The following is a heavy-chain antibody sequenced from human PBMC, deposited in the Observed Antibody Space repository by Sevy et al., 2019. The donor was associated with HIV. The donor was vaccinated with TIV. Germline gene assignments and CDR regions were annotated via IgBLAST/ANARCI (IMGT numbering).Heavy chain of an antibody. CDR1: GFTFSTYA. Sequence: GGSLRLSCAASGFTFSTYAMSWVRQAPGKGLEWVSGISGTYGSTYYADSVKGRFIISRDNSKNTLYLQMNSLRAEDTALYYCAKDLYYDTSLFDYWGQGIRVTVSS. CDR2: ISGTYGST. CDR3: AKDLYYDTSLFDY. V-gene: IGHV3-23*01. D-gene: IGHD3-22*01. J-gene: IGHJ4*02.